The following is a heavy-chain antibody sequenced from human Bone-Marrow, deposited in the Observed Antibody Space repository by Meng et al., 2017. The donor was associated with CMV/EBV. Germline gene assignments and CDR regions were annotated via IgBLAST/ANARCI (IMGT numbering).Heavy chain of an antibody. Sequence: GESLKISCAASGFTVSSNYMTWVRQAPGKGLEWVSVIYSGGNTYYADSVKGRFTISRDNSKNTLYLQMNSLRAEDTAVYYCARDKIYSSSWYVYYYGMDVWGQGTTVTVSS. CDR2: IYSGGNT. J-gene: IGHJ6*02. D-gene: IGHD6-13*01. V-gene: IGHV3-66*02. CDR1: GFTVSSNY. CDR3: ARDKIYSSSWYVYYYGMDV.